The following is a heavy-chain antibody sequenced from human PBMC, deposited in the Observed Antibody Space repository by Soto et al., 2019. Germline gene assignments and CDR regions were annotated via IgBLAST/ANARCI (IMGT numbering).Heavy chain of an antibody. J-gene: IGHJ4*02. D-gene: IGHD2-2*01. CDR1: GYTFTNYG. V-gene: IGHV1-18*01. Sequence: QVQLLQSGAEVKKPGASVKVSCKASGYTFTNYGISWVRQAPGQGLEWMGWISAYNGNTDYAQKLQGRVTMTTDTATSTAYVELRSLRSDDTAVYYCARVGAYCVSTSCHDYWGQGTLVTVSS. CDR2: ISAYNGNT. CDR3: ARVGAYCVSTSCHDY.